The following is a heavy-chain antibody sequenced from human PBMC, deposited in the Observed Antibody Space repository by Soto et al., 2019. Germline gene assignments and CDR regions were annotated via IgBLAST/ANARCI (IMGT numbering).Heavy chain of an antibody. Sequence: ASVKVSCKASGYTFTGYYMHWVRQAPGQGLEWMGWINPNSGGTNYAQKFQGWVTMTRDTSINTAYMELSRLRSDDTAVYYCARERIATKEGFDYWGQGTLVTVSS. D-gene: IGHD6-13*01. CDR1: GYTFTGYY. CDR2: INPNSGGT. CDR3: ARERIATKEGFDY. V-gene: IGHV1-2*04. J-gene: IGHJ4*02.